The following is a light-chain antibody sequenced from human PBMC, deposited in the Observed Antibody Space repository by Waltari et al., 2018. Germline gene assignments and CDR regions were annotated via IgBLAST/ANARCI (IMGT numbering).Light chain of an antibody. V-gene: IGKV1-5*03. CDR3: QQYETYPFT. Sequence: DIQMTQSPSTLSASVGDRVTITCRASQRFDGWLAWFQQRPGIAHKLLIYKTSTLESGVPSRFSGSGSGTEYTLTISGLQPDDFATYYCQQYETYPFTFGGGTKVEI. J-gene: IGKJ4*01. CDR1: QRFDGW. CDR2: KTS.